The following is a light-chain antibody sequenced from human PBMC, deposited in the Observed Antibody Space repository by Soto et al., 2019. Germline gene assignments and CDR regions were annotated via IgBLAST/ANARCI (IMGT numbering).Light chain of an antibody. CDR1: QSVTSSY. CDR3: QQYGSSPPLS. CDR2: GAS. V-gene: IGKV3-20*01. Sequence: EIVLTQYTGTLSLSPGERATLSCRARQSVTSSYLAWYQQKPGQAPRLLIYGASSRATGIPDRFSGSGSGTDFTLTISRLEPEDFAVYYCQQYGSSPPLSFGGGTKVDIK. J-gene: IGKJ4*01.